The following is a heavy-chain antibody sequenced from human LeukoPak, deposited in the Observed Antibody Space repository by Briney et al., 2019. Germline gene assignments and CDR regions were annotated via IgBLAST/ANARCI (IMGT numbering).Heavy chain of an antibody. V-gene: IGHV4-39*01. J-gene: IGHJ4*02. Sequence: PSETLSVPCTVSGGSISSAIYYWAWIRQPPGKGLEWIGSVYYSGSTYYNPSLKSRVTISVDTSKNQFSLKLFSVTAADTAVYYCARLAYYEDYWGQGILVSVSS. CDR3: ARLAYYEDY. CDR1: GGSISSAIYY. CDR2: VYYSGST. D-gene: IGHD3-22*01.